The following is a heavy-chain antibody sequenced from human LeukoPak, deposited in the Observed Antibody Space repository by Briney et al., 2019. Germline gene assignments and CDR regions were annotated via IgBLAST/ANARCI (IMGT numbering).Heavy chain of an antibody. CDR2: INHSGST. CDR1: GGSFSGYY. Sequence: PETLSLTCAVYGGSFSGYYWSWIRQPPGKGLEWIGEINHSGSTNYNPSLKSRVTISVDTSKNQFSLKLSSVTAAETAVYYCARARDTIFGVVIKPRDAFDIWGQGKMVTVSS. J-gene: IGHJ3*02. D-gene: IGHD3-3*01. CDR3: ARARDTIFGVVIKPRDAFDI. V-gene: IGHV4-34*01.